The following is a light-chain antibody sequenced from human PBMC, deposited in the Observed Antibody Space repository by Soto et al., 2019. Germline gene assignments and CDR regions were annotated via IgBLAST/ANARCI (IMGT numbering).Light chain of an antibody. CDR3: QQYDTSPRT. J-gene: IGKJ1*01. CDR2: GAS. Sequence: EVMLTQSPGTLSLSPGERATLSCRASQSVSSNYLAWYQQKSGQAPRLLIYGASNRATGLPDRFSGSESGTDFTLTIRRLEPEDFAVYYCQQYDTSPRTFGQGTKVEFK. CDR1: QSVSSNY. V-gene: IGKV3-20*01.